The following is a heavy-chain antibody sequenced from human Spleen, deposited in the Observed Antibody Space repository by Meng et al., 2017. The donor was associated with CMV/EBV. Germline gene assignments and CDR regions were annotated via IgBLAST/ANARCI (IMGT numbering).Heavy chain of an antibody. D-gene: IGHD2-2*01. CDR3: ARERGYCSSTSCPYWYFDL. Sequence: SGDYYWSWIRQPPEKGLEWIGYIYYSGSTYYNPSLKSRVTISVDTSKNQFSLKLSSVTAADTAVYYCARERGYCSSTSCPYWYFDLWGRGTLVTVSS. CDR2: IYYSGST. J-gene: IGHJ2*01. V-gene: IGHV4-30-4*08. CDR1: SGDYY.